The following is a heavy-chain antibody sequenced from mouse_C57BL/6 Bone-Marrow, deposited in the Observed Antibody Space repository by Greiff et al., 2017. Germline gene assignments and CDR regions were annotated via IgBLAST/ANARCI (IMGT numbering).Heavy chain of an antibody. J-gene: IGHJ1*03. Sequence: QVQLQQSGPELVKPGASVKLSCKASGYTFTSYDINWVKQRPGQGLEWIGGIYPGDGSTKYNEKFKGKANWTVDTSSSTAYMELSSLTSEDSAVYFCTRDYGNSYWYFDVWGTGTTVTVSA. CDR3: TRDYGNSYWYFDV. CDR1: GYTFTSYD. V-gene: IGHV1-85*01. D-gene: IGHD1-1*01. CDR2: IYPGDGST.